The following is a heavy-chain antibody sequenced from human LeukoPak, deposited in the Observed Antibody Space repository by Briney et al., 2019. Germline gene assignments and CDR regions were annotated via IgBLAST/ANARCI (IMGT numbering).Heavy chain of an antibody. J-gene: IGHJ4*02. V-gene: IGHV3-7*01. Sequence: PGGSLRLSCAASGFTLSSYWMNWVRQPPGKGLEWVAIIKQDGSEKYYVDPVKGRFTISRDNAKNSLYLQMNSLRAEDTAVYYCARGNGFIIDYWGQGTLVTVSS. CDR3: ARGNGFIIDY. D-gene: IGHD2-8*01. CDR1: GFTLSSYW. CDR2: IKQDGSEK.